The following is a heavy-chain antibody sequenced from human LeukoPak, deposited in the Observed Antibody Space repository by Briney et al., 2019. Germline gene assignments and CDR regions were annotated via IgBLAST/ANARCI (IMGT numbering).Heavy chain of an antibody. V-gene: IGHV3-53*01. J-gene: IGHJ6*03. CDR1: GFTVSSNY. Sequence: PGGSLRLSCAASGFTVSSNYMSWVRQAPGKGLEWVSVIYSGGSTYYADSVKGRFTISRDNSKNTLYLQMNSLRAEDTAVYYCASAYGDYYYYYMDVWGKGTTVTVSS. D-gene: IGHD4-17*01. CDR3: ASAYGDYYYYYMDV. CDR2: IYSGGST.